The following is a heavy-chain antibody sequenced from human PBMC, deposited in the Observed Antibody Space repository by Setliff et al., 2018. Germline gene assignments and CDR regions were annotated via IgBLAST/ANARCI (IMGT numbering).Heavy chain of an antibody. Sequence: GGSLRLSCVGSGYNFRNYEMNWVRRAPGKGLEWISYISYGSTTFYADSVKGRFTSSRDDARNSVFLHMNSLTVEDTGVYYCARGPLAPFEHWGQGSLVTVSS. CDR1: GYNFRNYE. CDR2: ISYGSTT. V-gene: IGHV3-48*03. CDR3: ARGPLAPFEH. D-gene: IGHD6-13*01. J-gene: IGHJ4*02.